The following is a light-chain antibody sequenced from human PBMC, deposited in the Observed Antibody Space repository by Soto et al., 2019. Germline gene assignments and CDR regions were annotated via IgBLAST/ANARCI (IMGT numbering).Light chain of an antibody. CDR2: GAS. J-gene: IGKJ1*01. CDR3: QQSFSTAKT. Sequence: DIQLTQSPSSLSASVGDRVTITCQAGQSISTYINWYQHKPGEAPQLLIYGASSLQSGVPSRFSGSGSGTDFTLTISSLQPEDFATYYCQQSFSTAKTFCHGTKVEI. V-gene: IGKV1-39*01. CDR1: QSISTY.